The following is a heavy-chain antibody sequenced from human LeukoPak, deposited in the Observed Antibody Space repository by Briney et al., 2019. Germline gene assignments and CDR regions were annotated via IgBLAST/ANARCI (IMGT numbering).Heavy chain of an antibody. CDR3: AKGSGYNFDY. D-gene: IGHD3-22*01. V-gene: IGHV3-30*18. CDR2: ISYDGSNK. CDR1: GFTFSSYG. J-gene: IGHJ4*02. Sequence: GWSLRPSCAASGFTFSSYGMHWVRQAPGKGLEWVAVISYDGSNKYYADSVKGRFTISRDNSKNTLYLQMNSLRAEDTAVYYCAKGSGYNFDYWGQGTLVTVSS.